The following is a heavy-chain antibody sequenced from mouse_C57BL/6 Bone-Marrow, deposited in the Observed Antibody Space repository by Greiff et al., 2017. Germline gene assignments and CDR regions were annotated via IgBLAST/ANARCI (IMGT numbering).Heavy chain of an antibody. V-gene: IGHV1-69*01. Sequence: QVQLQQPGAELVMPGASVKLSCKASGYTFTSYWMHWVKQRPGQGLEWIGEIDPTDSCTNYNQKFKGKSTLTVDKSSSTAYMQLSSLTSEDSAVDYCSTISYDYDGFAYWGQGTLVTVSA. CDR3: STISYDYDGFAY. D-gene: IGHD2-4*01. J-gene: IGHJ3*01. CDR1: GYTFTSYW. CDR2: IDPTDSCT.